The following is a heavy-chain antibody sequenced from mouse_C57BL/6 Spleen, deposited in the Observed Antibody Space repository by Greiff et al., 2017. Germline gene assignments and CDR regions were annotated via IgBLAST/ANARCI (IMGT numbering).Heavy chain of an antibody. Sequence: EVKLMESGGDLVKPGGSLKLSCAASGFTFSSYGMSWVRQTPDKRLEWVATISSGGSSTYYPARVKGRFTISSDTANNTLYLQMSSLKSDYTAMYYCARRGEGNYPPMDDWGQGTSVTVSS. J-gene: IGHJ4*01. D-gene: IGHD2-1*01. CDR3: ARRGEGNYPPMDD. CDR2: ISSGGSST. CDR1: GFTFSSYG. V-gene: IGHV5-6*02.